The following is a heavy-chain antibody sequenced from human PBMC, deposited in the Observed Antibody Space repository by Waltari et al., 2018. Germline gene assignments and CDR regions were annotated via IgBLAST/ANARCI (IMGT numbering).Heavy chain of an antibody. CDR2: ISYDGSNK. J-gene: IGHJ3*02. Sequence: QVQLVQSGAEVKKPGASVKVSCKASGYTFTGYYMHWVRQAPGKGLEWVAVISYDGSNKYYADSVKGRFTISRDNSKNTLYLQMNSLRAEDTAVYYCARDRFADAFDIWGQGTMVTVSS. D-gene: IGHD3-16*01. CDR1: GYTFTGYY. CDR3: ARDRFADAFDI. V-gene: IGHV3-30-3*01.